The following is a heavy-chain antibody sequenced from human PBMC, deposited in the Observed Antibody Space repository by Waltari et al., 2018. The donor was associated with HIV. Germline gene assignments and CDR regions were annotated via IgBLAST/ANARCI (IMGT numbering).Heavy chain of an antibody. CDR2: IKSKTDGGTT. CDR1: GFTFSNAW. CDR3: TTDFEDYGDGVFVWYFDL. V-gene: IGHV3-15*01. Sequence: EVQLVESGGGLVKPGGSLRLSCAASGFTFSNAWMSWVRQAPGKGLEWVGRIKSKTDGGTTDYAAPVKGRFTISRDDSKNTLYLQMNSLKTEDTAVYYCTTDFEDYGDGVFVWYFDLWGRGTLVTVSS. D-gene: IGHD4-17*01. J-gene: IGHJ2*01.